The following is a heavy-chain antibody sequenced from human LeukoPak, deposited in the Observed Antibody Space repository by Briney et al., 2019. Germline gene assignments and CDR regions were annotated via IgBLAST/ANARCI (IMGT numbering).Heavy chain of an antibody. Sequence: SETLSLTCTVSGGSISSYYWSWIRQPPGRGLEWIGYIYDTGSTNYNPSLKSRVTISVDTSKNQFSLKLSSVTAADTAVYYCARTYYDLGYYYYYMDVWGKGTTVTVSS. CDR1: GGSISSYY. J-gene: IGHJ6*03. D-gene: IGHD3-3*01. CDR3: ARTYYDLGYYYYYMDV. CDR2: IYDTGST. V-gene: IGHV4-59*01.